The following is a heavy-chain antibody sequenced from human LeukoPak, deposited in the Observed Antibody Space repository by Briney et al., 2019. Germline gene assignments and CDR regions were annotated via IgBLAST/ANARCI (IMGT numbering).Heavy chain of an antibody. Sequence: PSETLSLTCTVSGGSISSGDYYWSWIRQPPGKGLEWIGYIYYSGSTYYNPSLKSRVTISVGTSKNQFSLKLSSVTAADTAVYYCARDRRGGSGSYSPLGYWGQGTLVTVSS. J-gene: IGHJ4*02. V-gene: IGHV4-30-4*01. CDR2: IYYSGST. D-gene: IGHD3-10*01. CDR1: GGSISSGDYY. CDR3: ARDRRGGSGSYSPLGY.